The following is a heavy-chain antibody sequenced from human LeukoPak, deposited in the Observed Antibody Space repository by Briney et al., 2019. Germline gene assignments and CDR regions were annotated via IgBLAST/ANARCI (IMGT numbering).Heavy chain of an antibody. V-gene: IGHV3-48*03. CDR2: ISSSGSTI. J-gene: IGHJ6*03. CDR3: AKGPRLPMDV. CDR1: GFTFSSYE. Sequence: GGSLRLSCAASGFTFSSYEMNWVRQAPGKGLEWVSYISSSGSTIYYADSVKGRFTISRDNSKNTLYLQMNSLRAEDTAVYYCAKGPRLPMDVWGKGTTVTISS.